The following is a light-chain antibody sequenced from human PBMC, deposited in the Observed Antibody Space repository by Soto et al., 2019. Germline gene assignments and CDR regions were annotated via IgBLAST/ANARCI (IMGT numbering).Light chain of an antibody. J-gene: IGKJ1*01. Sequence: DIVLTHSPGTLYLSPWERATLSCRASQSVSSGYLAWYQQRPGQAPRLLIYGASTRATGIPDRFSGSGSGTDFTLTISRLEPEDFAVYYCQQYGTSPWTFGQGTKVDNK. CDR2: GAS. CDR1: QSVSSGY. CDR3: QQYGTSPWT. V-gene: IGKV3-20*01.